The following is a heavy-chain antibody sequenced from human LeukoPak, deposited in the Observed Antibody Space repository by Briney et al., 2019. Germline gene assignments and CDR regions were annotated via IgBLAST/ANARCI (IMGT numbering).Heavy chain of an antibody. CDR2: ICGSGGST. V-gene: IGHV3-23*01. D-gene: IGHD3-22*01. J-gene: IGHJ4*02. Sequence: AICGSGGSTYYADSVKGRFTISRDNSKNTLYLQMNSLRAEDTAVYYCAKDLPHYYDSSGYHHFDYWGQGTLVTVSS. CDR3: AKDLPHYYDSSGYHHFDY.